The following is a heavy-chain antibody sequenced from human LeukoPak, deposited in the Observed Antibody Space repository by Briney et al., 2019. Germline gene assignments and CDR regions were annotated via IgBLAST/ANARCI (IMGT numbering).Heavy chain of an antibody. J-gene: IGHJ4*02. D-gene: IGHD3-16*02. CDR1: GFTFSSYG. V-gene: IGHV4-34*01. CDR3: ARGPYDYVWGSYRYESGNDY. Sequence: GSLRLSCAASGFTFSSYGMNWVRQAPGKGLEWIGEINHSGSTNYNPSLKSRVTISVDTSKNQFSLKLSSVTAADTAVYYCARGPYDYVWGSYRYESGNDYWGQGTLVTVSS. CDR2: INHSGST.